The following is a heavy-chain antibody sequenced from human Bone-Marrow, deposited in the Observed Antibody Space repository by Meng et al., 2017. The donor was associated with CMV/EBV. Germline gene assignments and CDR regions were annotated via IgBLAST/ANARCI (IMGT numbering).Heavy chain of an antibody. V-gene: IGHV3-23*01. Sequence: GESLKISCAASGFTFSSYAMSWVRQAPGKGLEWVSVISSSDDTTYYADSVKGRFTISRDNSKNTLYLEMSSLRADDTAVYYCAKDIHGMALDIWGQGTMVTVSS. CDR2: ISSSDDTT. CDR3: AKDIHGMALDI. D-gene: IGHD1-14*01. CDR1: GFTFSSYA. J-gene: IGHJ3*02.